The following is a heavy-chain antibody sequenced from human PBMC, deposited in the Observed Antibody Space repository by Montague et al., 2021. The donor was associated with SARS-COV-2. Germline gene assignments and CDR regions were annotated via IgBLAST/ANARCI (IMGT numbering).Heavy chain of an antibody. CDR1: GGSISSSSYY. Sequence: SETLSLTCTVYGGSISSSSYYWGWIRQPPGKGLEWIGSIYYSGSTYYNPSPKSRVTISVDTSKNQFSLKLSSVTAADTTVYYCARQGDQLLLEYWFDPWGQGTLVTVSS. CDR3: ARQGDQLLLEYWFDP. CDR2: IYYSGST. V-gene: IGHV4-39*01. D-gene: IGHD2-2*01. J-gene: IGHJ5*02.